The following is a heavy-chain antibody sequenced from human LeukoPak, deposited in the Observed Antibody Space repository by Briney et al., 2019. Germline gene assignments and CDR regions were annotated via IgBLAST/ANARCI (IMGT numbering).Heavy chain of an antibody. Sequence: SVKVSCKASGGTFSSYAISWVRQAPGQGLEWMGRIIPILGIANYAQKFQGRVTITADKSTSTAYMELSSLRSEDTAVYYCARSGHEYYFDCWGQGTLVTVSS. CDR1: GGTFSSYA. J-gene: IGHJ4*02. D-gene: IGHD3-10*01. CDR2: IIPILGIA. V-gene: IGHV1-69*04. CDR3: ARSGHEYYFDC.